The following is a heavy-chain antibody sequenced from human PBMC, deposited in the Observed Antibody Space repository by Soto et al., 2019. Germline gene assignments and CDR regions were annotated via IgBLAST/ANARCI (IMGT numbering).Heavy chain of an antibody. CDR1: GFTFSSYG. CDR2: ISYDGSNK. J-gene: IGHJ4*02. Sequence: GGSLRLSCAASGFTFSSYGMHWVRQAPGKGLEWVAVISYDGSNKYYADSVKGRFTISRDNSKNTLYLQMNSLRAEDTAVYYCAKDRPPRYSGVAQYQPLLYGLDYWGQGTLVTVSS. CDR3: AKDRPPRYSGVAQYQPLLYGLDY. V-gene: IGHV3-30*18. D-gene: IGHD2-2*01.